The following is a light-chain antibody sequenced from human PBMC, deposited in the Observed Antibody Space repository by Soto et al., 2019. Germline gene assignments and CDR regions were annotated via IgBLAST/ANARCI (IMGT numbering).Light chain of an antibody. CDR1: QSISNY. J-gene: IGKJ2*01. Sequence: DIQMTQSPSSLSASVGDRVTITCRASQSISNYLNWYQQKPGKAPKLLIYAASSLQSGVPSRFSGSGSGTDFTLTITSLQPEDFAIYLCQQSYSAQFTFGQGTKLEIK. V-gene: IGKV1-39*01. CDR3: QQSYSAQFT. CDR2: AAS.